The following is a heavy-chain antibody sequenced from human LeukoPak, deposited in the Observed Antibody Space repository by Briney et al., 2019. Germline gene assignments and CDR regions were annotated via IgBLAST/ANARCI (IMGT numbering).Heavy chain of an antibody. D-gene: IGHD6-6*01. CDR2: IKSDGSST. J-gene: IGHJ3*02. CDR3: ARTSAARYAFDI. CDR1: GITFSTYW. V-gene: IGHV3-74*01. Sequence: GGSLRLSCAASGITFSTYWMNWVRHAPGKGLVWVSRIKSDGSSTSYADSVKGRFTISRDNAKNTLYLQMNSLRAEDTAVYYCARTSAARYAFDIWGQGTMVTVSS.